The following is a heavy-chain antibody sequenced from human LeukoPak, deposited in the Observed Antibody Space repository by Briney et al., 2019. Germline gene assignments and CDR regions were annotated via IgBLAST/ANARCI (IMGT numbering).Heavy chain of an antibody. CDR3: ARHAIVATNYYGMDV. V-gene: IGHV1-69*04. J-gene: IGHJ6*02. CDR2: IIPILGIA. CDR1: GGTFSSYA. D-gene: IGHD5-12*01. Sequence: SVKVSCKASGGTFSSYAISWVRQAPGQGLEWMGRIIPILGIANYAQKFQGRVTITADKSTSTAYMELSSLRSEDTAVYYCARHAIVATNYYGMDVWGQGTTVTVSS.